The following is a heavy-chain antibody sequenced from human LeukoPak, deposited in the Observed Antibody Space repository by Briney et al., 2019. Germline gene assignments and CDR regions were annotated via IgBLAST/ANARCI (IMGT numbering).Heavy chain of an antibody. V-gene: IGHV4-59*02. J-gene: IGHJ4*02. D-gene: IGHD1-26*01. CDR3: ARDGEGDEGWVY. CDR2: ISYSGST. CDR1: GVSVIRHY. Sequence: PSETLSLTCSVSGVSVIRHYWGWIRQPPGKGLEWLGHISYSGSTTYNPSLKSRVTMSLDTSKNQFSLNLNSVTTADTAVYFCARDGEGDEGWVYWGQGTLVTVSS.